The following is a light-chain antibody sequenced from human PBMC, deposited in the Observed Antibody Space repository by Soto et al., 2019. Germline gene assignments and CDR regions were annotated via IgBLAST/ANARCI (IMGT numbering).Light chain of an antibody. V-gene: IGLV2-14*03. Sequence: QSVLTQPASVSGSPGQSITISCTGTSSDVGAYNYVSWYQQHPGRAPKLMIYDVINRPSGVSNRFSGSKSGNTASLTISGLQAEDEAEYYCSSYTTSSTQVFGTGTKVTVL. CDR2: DVI. J-gene: IGLJ1*01. CDR1: SSDVGAYNY. CDR3: SSYTTSSTQV.